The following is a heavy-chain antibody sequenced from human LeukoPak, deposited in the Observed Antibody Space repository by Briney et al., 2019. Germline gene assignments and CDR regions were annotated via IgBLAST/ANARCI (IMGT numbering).Heavy chain of an antibody. Sequence: PGGSLRLSCAASGFTFSSYAMSWVRQAPGKGLEWVSAISGSGGSTYYADSVKGRFTISRDNSMNTLYLQMNSLRAEDTAVYYCARSYVWGSYRGNWYFDLWGRGTLVTVSS. CDR2: ISGSGGST. J-gene: IGHJ2*01. V-gene: IGHV3-23*01. CDR1: GFTFSSYA. D-gene: IGHD3-16*02. CDR3: ARSYVWGSYRGNWYFDL.